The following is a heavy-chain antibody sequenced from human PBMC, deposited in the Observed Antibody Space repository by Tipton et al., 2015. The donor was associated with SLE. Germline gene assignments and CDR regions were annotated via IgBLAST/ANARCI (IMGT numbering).Heavy chain of an antibody. V-gene: IGHV4-34*01. CDR3: ARDKYCTGGSCFDWYFDV. D-gene: IGHD2-15*01. CDR1: GRSFSGHH. J-gene: IGHJ2*01. Sequence: TLSLTCAVYGRSFSGHHWSWIRQPPGKGLEWIGEINQSGSTNYNPSLQSRVTISVDTSENQFSLKLSSVSAADTAVYYCARDKYCTGGSCFDWYFDVWGRGTLVTVPS. CDR2: INQSGST.